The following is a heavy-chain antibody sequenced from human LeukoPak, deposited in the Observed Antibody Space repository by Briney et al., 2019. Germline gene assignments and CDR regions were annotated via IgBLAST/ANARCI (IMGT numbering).Heavy chain of an antibody. J-gene: IGHJ4*02. CDR3: ATVVLYSGYYFDY. Sequence: ASVKVSCKVSGYTLTELPMHWVRPAPGKGREWMGGFDPEDGATINAQKFQGRVTMTEDTSTDTAYMELSSLRSEDTAGYYCATVVLYSGYYFDYWGQGTLVTVSS. V-gene: IGHV1-24*01. CDR2: FDPEDGAT. CDR1: GYTLTELP. D-gene: IGHD5-12*01.